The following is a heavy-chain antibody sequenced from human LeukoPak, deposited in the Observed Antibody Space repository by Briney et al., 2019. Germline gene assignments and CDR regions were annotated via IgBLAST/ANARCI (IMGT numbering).Heavy chain of an antibody. CDR3: VKASGYRYGSYYFDY. CDR2: INNDGGST. Sequence: GGSLRLSCSASGFTFSGYAMQWVCQAPGRGLEYVSDINNDGGSTNYADSLKGRFTISRDNSKNTLFLQMSSLRAEDTAIYYCVKASGYRYGSYYFDYWGQGALVTVSS. D-gene: IGHD5-18*01. CDR1: GFTFSGYA. J-gene: IGHJ4*02. V-gene: IGHV3-64D*09.